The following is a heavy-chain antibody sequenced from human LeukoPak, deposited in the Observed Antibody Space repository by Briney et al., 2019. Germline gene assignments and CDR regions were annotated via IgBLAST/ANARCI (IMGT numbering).Heavy chain of an antibody. V-gene: IGHV3-48*03. J-gene: IGHJ4*02. CDR3: VSAYGGPLDY. CDR2: VSANGDTI. D-gene: IGHD3-16*01. CDR1: GFTFNIYE. Sequence: PRGSLRLSCAASGFTFNIYEMNWVRQAPGKGLEWISYVSANGDTIYYADSVRGRFTISRDNARNSLYLQMNSLRAEDTAVYYCVSAYGGPLDYWGQGSLVTVSS.